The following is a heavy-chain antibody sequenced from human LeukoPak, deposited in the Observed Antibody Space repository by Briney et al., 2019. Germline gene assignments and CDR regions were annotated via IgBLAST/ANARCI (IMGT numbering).Heavy chain of an antibody. CDR1: GFTFSNYA. D-gene: IGHD2-15*01. J-gene: IGHJ4*02. Sequence: TGGSLRLSCTASGFTFSNYAMSWVRQAPGKGLEWVSTISGSDGSTYYADSVKGRFTISRDNSKNTLYLQMNSLRVEDTAIYYCVKGRGYCTGGSCYSDYWGQGTLVTVSS. V-gene: IGHV3-23*01. CDR2: ISGSDGST. CDR3: VKGRGYCTGGSCYSDY.